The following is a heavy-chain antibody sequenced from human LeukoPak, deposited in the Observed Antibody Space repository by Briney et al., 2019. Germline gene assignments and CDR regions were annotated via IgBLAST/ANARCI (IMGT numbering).Heavy chain of an antibody. CDR2: VSPSGDIT. V-gene: IGHV3-23*01. J-gene: IGHJ3*02. D-gene: IGHD2-15*01. CDR1: GFIFSSHG. CDR3: AKRGYCRGGTCFSHDAFDI. Sequence: GGSLRLSCAASGFIFSSHGMNWVRQAPGKGLEWVSGVSPSGDITYHADSVKGRFTISRDNSKNRVYLQMDSLRAEDTAVYYCAKRGYCRGGTCFSHDAFDIWGQGTMVTVSS.